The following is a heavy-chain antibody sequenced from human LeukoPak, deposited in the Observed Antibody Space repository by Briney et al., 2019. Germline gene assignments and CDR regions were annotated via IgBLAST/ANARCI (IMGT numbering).Heavy chain of an antibody. V-gene: IGHV1-69*05. CDR3: AGEGGEGIAAEY. Sequence: SVKVSCKASGGTFSSYAISWVRQAPGQGLEWMGGIIPIFGTANYAQKFQGRVTITTDESTSTAYMELSGLRSEDTAVYYCAGEGGEGIAAEYWGQGTLVTVSS. J-gene: IGHJ4*02. CDR2: IIPIFGTA. D-gene: IGHD6-13*01. CDR1: GGTFSSYA.